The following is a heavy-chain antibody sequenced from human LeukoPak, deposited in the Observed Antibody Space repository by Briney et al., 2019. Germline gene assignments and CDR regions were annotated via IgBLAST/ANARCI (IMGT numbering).Heavy chain of an antibody. CDR3: ARHSGNPYYYYYYYMDV. V-gene: IGHV4-38-2*01. J-gene: IGHJ6*03. CDR1: GYSISSGYY. CDR2: IYHSGST. D-gene: IGHD4-23*01. Sequence: SETLSLTCAVSGYSISSGYYWGWIRPPPGKGLEWIGSIYHSGSTYYNPSLKSRVTISVDTSKNQFSLKLSSVTAADTAVYYCARHSGNPYYYYYYYMDVWGKGTTVTVSS.